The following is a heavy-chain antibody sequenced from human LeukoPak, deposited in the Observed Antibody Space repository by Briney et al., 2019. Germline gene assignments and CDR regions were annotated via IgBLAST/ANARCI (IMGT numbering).Heavy chain of an antibody. CDR1: GFTFSSYG. D-gene: IGHD3-9*01. J-gene: IGHJ1*01. CDR3: ATQRDDILTGYRELGYFQH. Sequence: GGSLRLSCAASGFTFSSYGMHWVRQAPGKGLEWVAFIRYDGSNKYYADSVKGRFTISRDNSKNTLYLQMNSLRAEDTAVYYCATQRDDILTGYRELGYFQHWGQGTLVTVSS. CDR2: IRYDGSNK. V-gene: IGHV3-30*02.